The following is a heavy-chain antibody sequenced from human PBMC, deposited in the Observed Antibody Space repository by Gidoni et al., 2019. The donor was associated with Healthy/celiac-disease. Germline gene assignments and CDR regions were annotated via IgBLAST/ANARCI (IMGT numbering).Heavy chain of an antibody. CDR1: GGSFSGYY. J-gene: IGHJ4*02. V-gene: IGHV4-34*01. CDR3: ATKPATAIPPYYFDY. D-gene: IGHD2-2*02. Sequence: QVQLQQWGAGLLKPSETLSLTCAVYGGSFSGYYWSWSRQPPGKGLEWIGEINHSGSTNYNPSLKSRVTISVDTSKNQFSLKLSSVTAADTAVYYCATKPATAIPPYYFDYWGQGTLVTVSS. CDR2: INHSGST.